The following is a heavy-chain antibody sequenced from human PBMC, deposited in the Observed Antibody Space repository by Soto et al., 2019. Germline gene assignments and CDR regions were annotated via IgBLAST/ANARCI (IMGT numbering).Heavy chain of an antibody. Sequence: QVQLVESGGGVVQPGRSLRLSCAASGFIFSSYAMHWVRQAPGKGLEWVALISYDGSNKYYGDSVKGRFTISRDNSKNTLYSQMNSLRAEDTAVYYCARVSALRAFDPWGQGTLVTVSS. CDR1: GFIFSSYA. V-gene: IGHV3-30-3*01. CDR2: ISYDGSNK. D-gene: IGHD2-15*01. CDR3: ARVSALRAFDP. J-gene: IGHJ5*02.